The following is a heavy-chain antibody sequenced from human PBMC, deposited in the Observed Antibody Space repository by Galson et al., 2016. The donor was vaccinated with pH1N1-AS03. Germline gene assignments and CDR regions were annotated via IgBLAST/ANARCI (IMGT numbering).Heavy chain of an antibody. CDR3: ARDRHYDSSGRYFYESEH. J-gene: IGHJ4*02. D-gene: IGHD3-22*01. CDR2: IHPIFGTP. V-gene: IGHV1-69*13. Sequence: SVKVSCKASGGTFSNYAISWMRQAHGQGLEWMGGIHPIFGTPSHAQKFRGRLAVTADASTSAAYMELSSLTSEDTAIYYCARDRHYDSSGRYFYESEHWGQGTLVIVSS. CDR1: GGTFSNYA.